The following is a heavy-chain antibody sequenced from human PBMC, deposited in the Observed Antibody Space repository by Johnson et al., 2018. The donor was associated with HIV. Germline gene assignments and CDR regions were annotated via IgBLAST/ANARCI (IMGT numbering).Heavy chain of an antibody. CDR3: AKGRDGDSDAFDI. CDR2: ISWNSGSI. Sequence: VQLVESGGGLVQPGRSLRLSCAASGFSFDDYAMHWVRQVPGKGLEWVSGISWNSGSIGYVDSVKGRFTVSRDNAKKFLYLHMNSLRAEDTALYYCAKGRDGDSDAFDIWGQGTMVTVSS. J-gene: IGHJ3*02. D-gene: IGHD4-17*01. V-gene: IGHV3-9*01. CDR1: GFSFDDYA.